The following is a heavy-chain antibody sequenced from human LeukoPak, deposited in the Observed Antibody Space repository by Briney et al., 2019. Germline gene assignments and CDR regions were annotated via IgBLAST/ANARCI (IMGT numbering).Heavy chain of an antibody. J-gene: IGHJ4*02. Sequence: GRSLRRSYAASGFAVSSYGMHWVRQAPGKGLEWVAIIWYDATNQYYADSVKGRFTISRDNSKNTLYLQLSSLRDEDTAVYYCARDRGDCSGGSCYSDYFDYWGQGTLVTVSS. D-gene: IGHD2-15*01. V-gene: IGHV3-33*01. CDR3: ARDRGDCSGGSCYSDYFDY. CDR1: GFAVSSYG. CDR2: IWYDATNQ.